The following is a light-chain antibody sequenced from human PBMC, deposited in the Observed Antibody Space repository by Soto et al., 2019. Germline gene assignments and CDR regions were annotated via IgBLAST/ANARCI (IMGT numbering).Light chain of an antibody. Sequence: QSALTQPPSASGTPGQRVSISCSGSSSNIGTNTVNWYQHLPGSAPKLLIYSNNQRPSGIPDRFSGSKSATSASLAISGLQPDDETDYYCEAWDGSLTVVLFGGGTKVTVL. V-gene: IGLV1-44*01. CDR1: SSNIGTNT. CDR3: EAWDGSLTVVL. J-gene: IGLJ2*01. CDR2: SNN.